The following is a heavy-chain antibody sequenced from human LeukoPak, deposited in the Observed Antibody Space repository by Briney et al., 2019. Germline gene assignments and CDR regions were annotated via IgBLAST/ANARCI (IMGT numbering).Heavy chain of an antibody. CDR3: AGHPYDSSGYYYFDY. V-gene: IGHV4-39*01. Sequence: SETLSLTCTVSGGSISSSSYYWGWIRQPPGKGLEWIGSIYYSGNTYYNPSLKSRVTISVDTSKNQFSLKLSSVTAADTAVYYCAGHPYDSSGYYYFDYWGQGTLVTVSS. D-gene: IGHD3-22*01. CDR1: GGSISSSSYY. CDR2: IYYSGNT. J-gene: IGHJ4*02.